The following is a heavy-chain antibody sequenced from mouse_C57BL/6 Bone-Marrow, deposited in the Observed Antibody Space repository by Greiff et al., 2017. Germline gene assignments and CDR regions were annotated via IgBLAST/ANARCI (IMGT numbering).Heavy chain of an antibody. V-gene: IGHV14-3*01. CDR1: GFNIKNTY. CDR3: AIGDYGSSYWYFDV. J-gene: IGHJ1*03. CDR2: IDPANGNT. D-gene: IGHD1-1*01. Sequence: CVPELERPGASVKLSCTASGFNIKNTYMHWVKQRPEQGLEWIGRIDPANGNTNYAPKFQGKATITADTSSNTAYLQLGSLTSEDTAIYYCAIGDYGSSYWYFDVWGTGTTVTVSS.